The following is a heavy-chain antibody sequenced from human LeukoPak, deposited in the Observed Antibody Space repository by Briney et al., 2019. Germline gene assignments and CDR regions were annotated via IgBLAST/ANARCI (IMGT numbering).Heavy chain of an antibody. D-gene: IGHD1-20*01. CDR2: IYYSGST. CDR3: ARSSLSIHNWNANFDS. J-gene: IGHJ4*02. Sequence: SETLSLTCTVSGGSISSSSYCWGWIRQPPGKGLEWIGSIYYSGSTYYNPSLKSRVTISVDTSKNQFSLKLSSVTAADTAVYYCARSSLSIHNWNANFDSWGQGTLVTVSS. V-gene: IGHV4-39*01. CDR1: GGSISSSSYC.